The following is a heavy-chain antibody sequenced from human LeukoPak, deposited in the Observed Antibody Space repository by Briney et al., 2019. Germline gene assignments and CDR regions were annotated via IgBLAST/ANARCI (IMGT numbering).Heavy chain of an antibody. CDR1: GFTFSSYA. V-gene: IGHV3-7*01. CDR3: TRGTNNDY. J-gene: IGHJ4*02. Sequence: GGSLRLSCAASGFTFSSYAMSWVRRAPGKGLEWVAYMNQDGAKKSYVDSVKGRFTISRDNAKSSLSLQMNSPRAEDTAVYYCTRGTNNDYWGKGTLVTVSS. CDR2: MNQDGAKK.